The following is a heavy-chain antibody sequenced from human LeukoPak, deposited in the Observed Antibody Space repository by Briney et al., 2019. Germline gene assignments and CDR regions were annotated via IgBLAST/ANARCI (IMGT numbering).Heavy chain of an antibody. V-gene: IGHV3-9*03. CDR2: ISWNSGSI. J-gene: IGHJ4*02. Sequence: GGSLRLSCAASGFTFDDYAMHWVRQAPGKGLEWVSGISWNSGSIGYADSVKGRFTISRDNAKNSLYLQMNSLRAEDMALYYCAKDKNSNPLNSYYFDYWGQGTLVTVSS. CDR1: GFTFDDYA. CDR3: AKDKNSNPLNSYYFDY. D-gene: IGHD4-11*01.